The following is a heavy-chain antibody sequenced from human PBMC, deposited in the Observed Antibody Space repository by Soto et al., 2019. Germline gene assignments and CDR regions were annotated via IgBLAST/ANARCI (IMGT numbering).Heavy chain of an antibody. V-gene: IGHV1-18*01. Sequence: KGPAKALGSTFPTIFFPSWGQAHGQGLEWMGWIRAYNGNTNYAQMLQGRVTMTTDTSTATAYMEMTCLRSHDTVVYYCARQNYYSGMDVWGQGTTVTVSS. J-gene: IGHJ6*02. CDR1: GSTFPTIF. CDR2: IRAYNGNT. CDR3: ARQNYYSGMDV.